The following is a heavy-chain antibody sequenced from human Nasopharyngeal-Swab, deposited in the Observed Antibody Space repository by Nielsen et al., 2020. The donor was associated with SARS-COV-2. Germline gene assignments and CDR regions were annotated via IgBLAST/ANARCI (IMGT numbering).Heavy chain of an antibody. J-gene: IGHJ4*02. V-gene: IGHV1-18*01. CDR3: ARGGITMVRGVPVPRGFDY. CDR2: ISAYNGNT. CDR1: GYTFTSYC. Sequence: ASVKVSCKASGYTFTSYCISWVRQAPGQGLEWMGWISAYNGNTNYAQKLQGRVTMTTDTSTSTAYMELRSLRSDDTAVYYCARGGITMVRGVPVPRGFDYWGQGTLVTVSS. D-gene: IGHD3-10*01.